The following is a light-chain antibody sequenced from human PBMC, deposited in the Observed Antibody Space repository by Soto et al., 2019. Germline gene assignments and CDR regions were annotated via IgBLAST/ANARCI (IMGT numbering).Light chain of an antibody. CDR1: NSNIGSHT. CDR3: AAWDDSLNGVV. V-gene: IGLV1-44*01. Sequence: QSVLTQPPSASGTPGQRVTISCSGSNSNIGSHTVNWYQQLPGTAPRLLIYNTYYRPSGVPDRFSGSKSGTSASLAISGLQSEDEADYYCAAWDDSLNGVVFGGGTKLTVL. CDR2: NTY. J-gene: IGLJ2*01.